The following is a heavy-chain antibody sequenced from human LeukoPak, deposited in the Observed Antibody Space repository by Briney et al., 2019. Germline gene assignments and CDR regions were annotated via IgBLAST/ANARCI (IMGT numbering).Heavy chain of an antibody. CDR1: GFTFSSYG. J-gene: IGHJ6*03. D-gene: IGHD6-19*01. Sequence: GGSLRLSCAASGFTFSSYGMHWVRQAPGKGLEWVAVISYDGSNKYYADSVKGRFTISRDNSKNTLYLQMNSLRAEDTAVYYCVKAVKYSSGWYDYYYMDVWGKGTTVTVSS. CDR3: VKAVKYSSGWYDYYYMDV. V-gene: IGHV3-30*18. CDR2: ISYDGSNK.